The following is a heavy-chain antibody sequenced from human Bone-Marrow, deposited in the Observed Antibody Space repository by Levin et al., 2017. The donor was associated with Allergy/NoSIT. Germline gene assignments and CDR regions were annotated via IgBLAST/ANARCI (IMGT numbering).Heavy chain of an antibody. D-gene: IGHD4-11*01. V-gene: IGHV4-59*01. J-gene: IGHJ4*02. CDR2: IYYSGST. CDR3: ARGGASSKPFDY. CDR1: GDSISSYY. Sequence: SETLSLTCSVSGDSISSYYWSWIRQPPGKGPEWIGWIYYSGSTNYNPSLKSRATVSLDTSRSQFSLKLSSVTAADSAVYYCARGGASSKPFDYWGQGTLVTVSS.